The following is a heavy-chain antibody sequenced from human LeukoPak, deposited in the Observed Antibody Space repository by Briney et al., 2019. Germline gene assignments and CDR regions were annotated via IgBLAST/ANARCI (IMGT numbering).Heavy chain of an antibody. CDR1: GGPISSYY. D-gene: IGHD1-26*01. CDR3: ARDQGRT. CDR2: IYYSGST. Sequence: PSKTLSLTCTVSGGPISSYYWSWIRQPPGKGLEWIGYIYYSGSTNYNPSLKSRVTISVDTSKNQFSLKLSSVTAADTAVYYCARDQGRTWGQGTLVTVSS. V-gene: IGHV4-59*01. J-gene: IGHJ5*02.